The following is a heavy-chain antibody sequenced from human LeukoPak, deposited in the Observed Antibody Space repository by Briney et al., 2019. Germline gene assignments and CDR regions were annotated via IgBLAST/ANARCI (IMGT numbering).Heavy chain of an antibody. Sequence: KPSETLSLACTVSGGSISSSTYYWGWIRQPPGKGLEWIGTIYYRGSTYYNPSLKSRVTISVDTSKNQFSLKLSSVTAADTAVYYCARVYCTNGVCYNSRGWFDPWGQGTLVTVSS. D-gene: IGHD2-8*01. CDR2: IYYRGST. V-gene: IGHV4-39*07. J-gene: IGHJ5*02. CDR1: GGSISSSTYY. CDR3: ARVYCTNGVCYNSRGWFDP.